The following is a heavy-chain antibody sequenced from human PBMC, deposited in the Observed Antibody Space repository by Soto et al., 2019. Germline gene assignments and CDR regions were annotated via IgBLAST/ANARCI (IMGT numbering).Heavy chain of an antibody. D-gene: IGHD3-22*01. V-gene: IGHV1-46*01. CDR3: ARGVTMIVVVIFDY. CDR1: GHSLTNYY. J-gene: IGHJ4*02. Sequence: GASVKVSCEASGHSLTNYYMHWVRQAPGQGLEWMGIINPSGGSTSYAQKFQGRVTMTRDTSTSTVYMELSSLRSEDTAVYYCARGVTMIVVVIFDYWGQGTLVTVSS. CDR2: INPSGGST.